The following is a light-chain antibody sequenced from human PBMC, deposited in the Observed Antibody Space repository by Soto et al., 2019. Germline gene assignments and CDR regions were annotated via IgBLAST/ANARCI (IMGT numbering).Light chain of an antibody. Sequence: QSALTQPASVSGSPGQSITISCTGTSSDVGGYNYVSWYQQHPGKAPKLIIYEVSSRPSGVSNRFSGSKSGNTASLTISGLQAEDGADYYCSSYTSSSTWVFGGGAKLTVL. CDR3: SSYTSSSTWV. CDR2: EVS. CDR1: SSDVGGYNY. V-gene: IGLV2-14*01. J-gene: IGLJ3*02.